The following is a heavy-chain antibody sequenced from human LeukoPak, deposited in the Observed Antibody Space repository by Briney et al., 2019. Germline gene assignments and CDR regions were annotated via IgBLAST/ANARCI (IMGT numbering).Heavy chain of an antibody. Sequence: GASVKVSCKASGYTFTRYAMNWVRQAPGQGLEWMGWINTNTGNPTYAQGFTGRFVFSLDTSVSTAYLQISSLKAEDTAVYYCARDLPPDILTGYYKLSYMDVWGKGTTVTVSS. CDR2: INTNTGNP. J-gene: IGHJ6*03. D-gene: IGHD3-9*01. V-gene: IGHV7-4-1*02. CDR3: ARDLPPDILTGYYKLSYMDV. CDR1: GYTFTRYA.